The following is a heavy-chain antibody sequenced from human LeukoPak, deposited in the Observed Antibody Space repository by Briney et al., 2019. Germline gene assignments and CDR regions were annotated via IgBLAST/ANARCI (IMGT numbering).Heavy chain of an antibody. CDR2: ISSSSSTI. CDR1: GLTFSSYG. Sequence: GGSLRLSCVASGLTFSSYGMHWVRQAPGKGLEWVSYISSSSSTIYYADSVKGRFTISRDNAKNSLYLQMNSLRGEDTAVYYCASLYRGYDFWSGYPDYFDYWGQGTLVTVSS. J-gene: IGHJ4*02. V-gene: IGHV3-48*01. CDR3: ASLYRGYDFWSGYPDYFDY. D-gene: IGHD3-3*01.